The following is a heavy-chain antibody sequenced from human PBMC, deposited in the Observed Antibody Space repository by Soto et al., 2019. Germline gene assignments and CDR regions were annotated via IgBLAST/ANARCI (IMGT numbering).Heavy chain of an antibody. CDR3: AKDRDYVWGSYRLSGMDV. V-gene: IGHV3-23*01. CDR1: GFTFSSYA. Sequence: GESLKISCAASGFTFSSYAMSWVRQAPGKGLEWVSAISGSGGSTYYADSVKGRFTISRDNSKNTLYLQMNSLRAEDTAVYYCAKDRDYVWGSYRLSGMDVWGQGTTVTVSS. J-gene: IGHJ6*02. D-gene: IGHD3-16*02. CDR2: ISGSGGST.